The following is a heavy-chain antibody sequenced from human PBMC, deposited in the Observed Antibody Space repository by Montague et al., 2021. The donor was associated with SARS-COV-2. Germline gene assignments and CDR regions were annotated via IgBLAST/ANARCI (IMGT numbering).Heavy chain of an antibody. CDR2: INWNGGST. J-gene: IGHJ4*02. V-gene: IGHV3-20*04. CDR1: GFTFDDYG. D-gene: IGHD3-10*01. Sequence: SLRLSCAASGFTFDDYGMSWVRQAPGKGLEWVSGINWNGGSTGYADSVKGRFTISRDNAKNSLYLQMNSLRAEDTALYYCARLGYYGSGTQVEYWGQGTLATVSS. CDR3: ARLGYYGSGTQVEY.